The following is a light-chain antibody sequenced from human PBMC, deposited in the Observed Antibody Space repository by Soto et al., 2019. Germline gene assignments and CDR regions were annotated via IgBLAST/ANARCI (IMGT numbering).Light chain of an antibody. CDR2: QTS. J-gene: IGKJ1*01. Sequence: IVMTHSPATLSVSPGERATLSCRPSQSLSSNLAWYQHTPGPPRRLLIYQTSIRAAGTPARFSASGSGTDSPPTISRLPSEDFAIYYCQQYNDWPRTFGQGTKVDIK. CDR1: QSLSSN. CDR3: QQYNDWPRT. V-gene: IGKV3D-15*01.